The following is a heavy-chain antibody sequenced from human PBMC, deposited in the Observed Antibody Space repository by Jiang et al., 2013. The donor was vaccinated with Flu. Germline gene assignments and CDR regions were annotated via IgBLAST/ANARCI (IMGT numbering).Heavy chain of an antibody. J-gene: IGHJ4*02. D-gene: IGHD3-10*01. CDR2: INTNTGNP. CDR1: GYTFTSYA. Sequence: QSGSELKKPGASVKVSCKASGYTFTSYAMNWVRQAPGQGLEWMGWINTNTGNPTYAQGFTGRFVFSLDTSVSTAYLQICSLKAEDTAVYYCARGGKGGPKMVRGVIPDYWGQGTLVTVSS. CDR3: ARGGKGGPKMVRGVIPDY. V-gene: IGHV7-4-1*01.